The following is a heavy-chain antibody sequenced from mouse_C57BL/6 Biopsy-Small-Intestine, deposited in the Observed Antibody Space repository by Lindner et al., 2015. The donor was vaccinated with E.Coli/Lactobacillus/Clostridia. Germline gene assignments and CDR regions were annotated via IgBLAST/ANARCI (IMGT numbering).Heavy chain of an antibody. CDR3: ARAGYCSGGSCYFDY. CDR2: INPNSGGT. CDR1: GYTFTGYY. J-gene: IGHJ2*01. Sequence: SVKVSCKASGYTFTGYYMHWVRQAPGQGLEWMGWINPNSGGTNYAQKFQGRVTMTRDTSISTAYMELSSLRSDDTAVYYCARAGYCSGGSCYFDYWGQGTLVTVSS. D-gene: IGHD1-1*02. V-gene: IGHV1-53*01.